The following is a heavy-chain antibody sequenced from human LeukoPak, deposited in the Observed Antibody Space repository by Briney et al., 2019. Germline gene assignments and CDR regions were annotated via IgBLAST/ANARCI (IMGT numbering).Heavy chain of an antibody. J-gene: IGHJ4*02. CDR3: ARAGVTGHGSGSYYNYLNYFDY. CDR2: ITPSGGST. V-gene: IGHV1-46*01. Sequence: ASVKVSCKASGYTFTSYYMHWVRQAPGQGLEWMGIITPSGGSTSYAQKFQGRVTMTRDTSTSTVYMELSSLRSEDTAVYYCARAGVTGHGSGSYYNYLNYFDYWGQGTLVTVSS. CDR1: GYTFTSYY. D-gene: IGHD3-10*01.